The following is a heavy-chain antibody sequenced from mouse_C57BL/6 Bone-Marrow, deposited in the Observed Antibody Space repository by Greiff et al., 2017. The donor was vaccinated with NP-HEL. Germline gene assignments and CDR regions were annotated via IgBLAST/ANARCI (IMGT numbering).Heavy chain of an antibody. CDR3: AMVNGSSYEAY. Sequence: QVQLQQPGAELVKPGASVKVSCKASGYTFTSYWMHWVKQRPGQGLEWIGRIHPSDSDTNYNQKFKGKATLTVDKSSSTAYMQRSSLTSEDSAVYYCAMVNGSSYEAYWGQGTLVTVSA. J-gene: IGHJ3*01. V-gene: IGHV1-74*01. CDR1: GYTFTSYW. CDR2: IHPSDSDT. D-gene: IGHD1-1*01.